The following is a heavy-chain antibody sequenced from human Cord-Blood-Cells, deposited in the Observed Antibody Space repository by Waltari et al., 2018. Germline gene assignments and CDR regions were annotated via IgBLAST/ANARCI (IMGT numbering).Heavy chain of an antibody. CDR1: GFTFSSYS. CDR3: ARDSSSSWYYYYYGMDV. CDR2: ISSSSSYI. D-gene: IGHD6-13*01. V-gene: IGHV3-21*01. J-gene: IGHJ6*02. Sequence: EVQLVESGGGLVKPGGSLRLSCAASGFTFSSYSMNWVRQAPGKRLEWLSSISSSSSYIYYADSVKGRFTISRDNAKNSLYLQMNSLGAEDTAVYYCARDSSSSWYYYYYGMDVWGQGTTVTVSS.